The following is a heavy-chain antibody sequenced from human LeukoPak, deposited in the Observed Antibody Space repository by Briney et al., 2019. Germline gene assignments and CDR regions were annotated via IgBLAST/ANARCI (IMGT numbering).Heavy chain of an antibody. J-gene: IGHJ3*02. CDR1: GFTFSSYA. CDR2: ISGSGGST. D-gene: IGHD6-25*01. CDR3: AKDGIAAAGAGPNAFDI. Sequence: GGSLRLSCAASGFTFSSYAMSWVRQAPGKGLEWVSAISGSGGSTYYADSVKGRFTISRDNSKNTLYLQMNSLRAEDTAVYYCAKDGIAAAGAGPNAFDIWGQGTMVTVSS. V-gene: IGHV3-23*01.